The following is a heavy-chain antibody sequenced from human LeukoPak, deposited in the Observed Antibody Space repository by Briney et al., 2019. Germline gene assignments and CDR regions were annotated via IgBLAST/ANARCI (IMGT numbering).Heavy chain of an antibody. V-gene: IGHV5-51*01. Sequence: GESLKISCKGSGYRFSTYWIAWVRQMPGKGLEWMGVIYPDDSDPTYSPSFQGQVTISVDKYISTAYLQWSSLKASDTATYYCARREASANFDYWGQGTLVTVSS. CDR2: IYPDDSDP. J-gene: IGHJ4*02. CDR1: GYRFSTYW. D-gene: IGHD2-15*01. CDR3: ARREASANFDY.